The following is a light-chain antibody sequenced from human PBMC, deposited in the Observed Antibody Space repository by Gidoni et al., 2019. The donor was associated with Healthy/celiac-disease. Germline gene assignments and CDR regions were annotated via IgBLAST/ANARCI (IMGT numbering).Light chain of an antibody. CDR2: DVS. J-gene: IGLJ2*01. CDR3: CSYAGSYTFQVV. Sequence: QSALTQPRPVSGSPGQSVTISCTGTSSDVGGYNYVSWYQQHPGKAPKIMIYDVSKRPSGVPDRFSGSKSGNTASLTISGLQAEDEADYYCCSYAGSYTFQVVFGGGTKLTVL. V-gene: IGLV2-11*01. CDR1: SSDVGGYNY.